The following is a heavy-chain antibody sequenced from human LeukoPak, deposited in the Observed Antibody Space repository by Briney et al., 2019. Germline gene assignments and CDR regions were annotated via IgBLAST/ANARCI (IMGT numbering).Heavy chain of an antibody. Sequence: SETLSLTCTVSGASVITKYWSWIRQPAGKGLEWIGRIYSSGSTTYNPSLKSRVSMSLDRSKNQFSLNLTSLTAADTAVYYCARDIVSGYDGDENWFDPWGQGTLVTVSS. CDR3: ARDIVSGYDGDENWFDP. J-gene: IGHJ5*02. D-gene: IGHD5/OR15-5a*01. CDR1: GASVITKY. V-gene: IGHV4-4*07. CDR2: IYSSGST.